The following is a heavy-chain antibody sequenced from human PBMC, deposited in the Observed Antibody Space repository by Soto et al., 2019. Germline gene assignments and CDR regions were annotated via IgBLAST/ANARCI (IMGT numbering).Heavy chain of an antibody. Sequence: EAQLVESGGGLVKPGGYLRLSCAASGFTFSTYSMNWVRQAPGKGLEWVSSISSSGSSRSYADSVKGRFTISRDNAKNSLYLQMDSLRAEDTAVYYCARGRSINTNMDYWGQGTLVTVSS. CDR2: ISSSGSSR. J-gene: IGHJ4*02. CDR1: GFTFSTYS. D-gene: IGHD2-2*01. CDR3: ARGRSINTNMDY. V-gene: IGHV3-21*01.